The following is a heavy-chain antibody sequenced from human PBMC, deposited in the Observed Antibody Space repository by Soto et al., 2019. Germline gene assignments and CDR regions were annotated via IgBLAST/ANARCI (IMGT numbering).Heavy chain of an antibody. CDR1: RVSMSDYF. Sequence: PSETLSLTCTVSRVSMSDYFWSWIRQPPGKGLEWIGYIFHTGSTNYNPSLRSRVTISLDTSKKQFSLKLNSVTAADTAVYYCATQRLCTGGHCSNWFDPWGQGTLVTVSS. J-gene: IGHJ5*02. V-gene: IGHV4-4*09. D-gene: IGHD2-8*02. CDR3: ATQRLCTGGHCSNWFDP. CDR2: IFHTGST.